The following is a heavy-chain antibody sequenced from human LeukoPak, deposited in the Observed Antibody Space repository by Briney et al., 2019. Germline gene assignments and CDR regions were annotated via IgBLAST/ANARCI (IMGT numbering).Heavy chain of an antibody. CDR3: ARDVWFGDYRWFDP. D-gene: IGHD3-10*01. J-gene: IGHJ5*02. V-gene: IGHV3-33*01. Sequence: GGSRRLSCVASGFTFSRYGIRWVRQPPGKGLAGVAVIRYDGSAYSYADSVKGRFTISRDNSKNTLYLHMSSLRAEDTAVYFCARDVWFGDYRWFDPWGQGTLVTVSS. CDR1: GFTFSRYG. CDR2: IRYDGSAY.